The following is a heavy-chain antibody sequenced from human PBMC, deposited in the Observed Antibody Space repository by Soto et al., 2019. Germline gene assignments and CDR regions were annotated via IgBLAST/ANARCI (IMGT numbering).Heavy chain of an antibody. CDR3: VKDMGQAAVGIRYPYGLDV. Sequence: GGSLRLSCSGSGFTVSSFGMHWVRQAPGKGLEHVSTLSSNGIGTYYADSVKGRFTFSRDTSKNTLYLQVSSLRTEDTAVYYCVKDMGQAAVGIRYPYGLDVWGLGTTVTVSS. CDR1: GFTVSSFG. V-gene: IGHV3-64D*06. D-gene: IGHD6-13*01. J-gene: IGHJ6*02. CDR2: LSSNGIGT.